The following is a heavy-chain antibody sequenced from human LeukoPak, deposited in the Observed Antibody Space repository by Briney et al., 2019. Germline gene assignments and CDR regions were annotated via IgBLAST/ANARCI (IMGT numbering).Heavy chain of an antibody. V-gene: IGHV3-48*03. CDR3: ARNFDC. CDR2: ISTSGSTI. J-gene: IGHJ4*02. Sequence: GGSLRLSCAASGXLFNSYEMNWVRQAPGKGLEWVSKISTSGSTIYYAESVKGRFTISRDNAKNSLYLQMNSLRAEDTAVYFCARNFDCWGQGTLVTVSS. CDR1: GXLFNSYE.